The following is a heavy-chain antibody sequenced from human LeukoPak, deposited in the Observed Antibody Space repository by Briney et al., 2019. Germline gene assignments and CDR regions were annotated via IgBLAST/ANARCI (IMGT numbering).Heavy chain of an antibody. D-gene: IGHD6-19*01. CDR3: ARHGWYRYYFDY. J-gene: IGHJ4*02. V-gene: IGHV6-1*01. Sequence: SQTLSLTCAISGDSVSSNSAAWNWIRQSPSRGLEWLGRTYYRSKWYNDYAVSVKSRITINPDTSKNQFSLKLSSVTAADTAVYYCARHGWYRYYFDYWGQGTLVTVSS. CDR2: TYYRSKWYN. CDR1: GDSVSSNSAA.